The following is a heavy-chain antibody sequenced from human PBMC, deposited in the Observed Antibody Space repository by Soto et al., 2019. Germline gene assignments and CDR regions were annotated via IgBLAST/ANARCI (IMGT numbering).Heavy chain of an antibody. V-gene: IGHV3-48*03. CDR3: TKEKSVMYSGYDAFDI. CDR2: ISSSGTI. J-gene: IGHJ3*02. CDR1: GFTFSSYE. Sequence: GSLRLSCAASGFTFSSYEMNWVRQAPGKGLEWVAYISSSGTILYGDSVKGRFTISRDNADNSLYLQMNSLTAEDTAVYYCTKEKSVMYSGYDAFDIWGRGTMVTVSS. D-gene: IGHD5-12*01.